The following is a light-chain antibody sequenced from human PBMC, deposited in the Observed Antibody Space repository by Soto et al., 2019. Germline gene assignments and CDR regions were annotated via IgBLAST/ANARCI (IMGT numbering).Light chain of an antibody. CDR3: QQYGGSPRT. CDR2: DTS. J-gene: IGKJ1*01. Sequence: EIVMTQSPATLSVSPGERATLSCRASQSVSSNLAWYQQRPGQAPRLLIYDTSTRATGIPARFSGSGSGTEFTLTISRLEPEDFAVYYCQQYGGSPRTFGQGTKVDIK. V-gene: IGKV3-15*01. CDR1: QSVSSN.